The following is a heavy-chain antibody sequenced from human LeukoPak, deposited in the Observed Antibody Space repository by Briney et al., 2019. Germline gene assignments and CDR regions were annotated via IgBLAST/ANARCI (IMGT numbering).Heavy chain of an antibody. V-gene: IGHV1-3*01. J-gene: IGHJ6*04. Sequence: ASVKVSCKASGYTFTSYAMHWVRQAPGQRLEWMGWINASNGNTKYSQKFQGRVTITRDTSASTAYMELSSLRSEDTAVYYCARDGLPSYSSSWYDDYYYYYGMDVWGKGTTVTVSS. D-gene: IGHD6-13*01. CDR1: GYTFTSYA. CDR2: INASNGNT. CDR3: ARDGLPSYSSSWYDDYYYYYGMDV.